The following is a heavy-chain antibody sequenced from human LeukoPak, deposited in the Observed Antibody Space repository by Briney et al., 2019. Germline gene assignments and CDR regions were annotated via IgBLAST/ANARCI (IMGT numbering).Heavy chain of an antibody. J-gene: IGHJ4*02. D-gene: IGHD6-19*01. Sequence: GGSLGLSCAASGFTFSNAWMSWVRQAPGKGLEWVGRIKSKTDGGTTDYAAPVKGRFTISRDDSKNTLYLQMNSLKTEDTAVYYCTTDSIAVAGMGRDYWGQGTLVTVSS. V-gene: IGHV3-15*01. CDR2: IKSKTDGGTT. CDR3: TTDSIAVAGMGRDY. CDR1: GFTFSNAW.